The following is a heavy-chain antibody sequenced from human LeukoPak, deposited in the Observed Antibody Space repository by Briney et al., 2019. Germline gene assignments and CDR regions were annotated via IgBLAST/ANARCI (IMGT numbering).Heavy chain of an antibody. Sequence: PSETLSLTCSVSGGSISGYYLTWIRQPAGKGLEWIGRVYTSGSTHYNPSLKTRLTMSVDTSKNQFSLKLSSVTAADTAVYYCARLITGTTTAFDIWGQGTMVTVSS. J-gene: IGHJ3*02. CDR2: VYTSGST. V-gene: IGHV4-4*07. CDR1: GGSISGYY. D-gene: IGHD1-7*01. CDR3: ARLITGTTTAFDI.